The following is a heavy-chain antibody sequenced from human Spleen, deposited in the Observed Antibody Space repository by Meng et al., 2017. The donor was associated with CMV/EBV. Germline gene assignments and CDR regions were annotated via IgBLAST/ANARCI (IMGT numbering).Heavy chain of an antibody. CDR2: IYWNDDK. CDR3: AHSRLTVQWFDP. CDR1: GFSLRNSGVA. D-gene: IGHD5-12*01. Sequence: CIFSGFSLRNSGVAVGWIRQPPGKDLEWLALIYWNDDKRYSPSLKSRLTIIHDTSKNQVVLTMTNVDPEDTATYYCAHSRLTVQWFDPWGQGTLVTVSS. V-gene: IGHV2-5*01. J-gene: IGHJ5*02.